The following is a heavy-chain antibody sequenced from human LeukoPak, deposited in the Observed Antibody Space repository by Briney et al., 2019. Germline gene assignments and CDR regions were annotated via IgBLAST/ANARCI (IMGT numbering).Heavy chain of an antibody. CDR3: ARDRGWRTSGYYLYHFDY. V-gene: IGHV3-7*01. CDR2: INHNGNVN. J-gene: IGHJ4*02. CDR1: GFTFSSYW. D-gene: IGHD3-22*01. Sequence: GGSLRLSCAASGFTFSSYWMNWARQAPGKGLEWVASINHNGNVNYYVDSVKGRFTISRDNAKNSLYLEMSSLRVEDTAVYYCARDRGWRTSGYYLYHFDYWGQGTLVTFAS.